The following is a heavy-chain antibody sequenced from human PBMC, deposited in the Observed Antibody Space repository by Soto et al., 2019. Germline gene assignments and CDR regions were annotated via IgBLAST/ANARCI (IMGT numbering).Heavy chain of an antibody. V-gene: IGHV4-30-4*01. Sequence: SETLSLTCTVSGGSISSGDYYWSWIRQPPGKGLEWIGYIYYSGSTYYNPSLKSRVTISVDTSKNQFSLKLSSVTAADTAVYYCVRQLHNWFDPWGQGTLVTVSS. CDR3: VRQLHNWFDP. D-gene: IGHD1-1*01. J-gene: IGHJ5*02. CDR2: IYYSGST. CDR1: GGSISSGDYY.